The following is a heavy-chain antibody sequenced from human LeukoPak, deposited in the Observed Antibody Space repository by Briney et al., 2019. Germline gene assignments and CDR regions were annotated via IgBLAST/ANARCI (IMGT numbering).Heavy chain of an antibody. V-gene: IGHV6-1*01. CDR3: ARRGPAGSSSSGMDV. J-gene: IGHJ6*02. CDR2: TYYRSKWYN. Sequence: SQTLSLTCAISGDNVSSNSVVGNWIRQSPSRGLEWLGRTYYRSKWYNDYVVSVKGRITIKSHTSKNPFSLQLNSVTPEDTAVYYCARRGPAGSSSSGMDVWGQGTTVTVSS. D-gene: IGHD6-6*01. CDR1: GDNVSSNSVV.